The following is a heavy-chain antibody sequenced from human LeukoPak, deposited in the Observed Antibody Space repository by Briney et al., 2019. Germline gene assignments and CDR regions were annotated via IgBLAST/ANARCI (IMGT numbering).Heavy chain of an antibody. Sequence: GGSLRLSCAASGFTFSSYWMHWVRQAPGKGLVWVSRIIGDGSSTSYADSVKGRFTISRDNAKNTLYLQMNSLRAEDTAVYYCARVTYYYDSSGYPNAFDIWGQGTMVTVSS. D-gene: IGHD3-22*01. V-gene: IGHV3-74*01. CDR1: GFTFSSYW. CDR3: ARVTYYYDSSGYPNAFDI. CDR2: IIGDGSST. J-gene: IGHJ3*02.